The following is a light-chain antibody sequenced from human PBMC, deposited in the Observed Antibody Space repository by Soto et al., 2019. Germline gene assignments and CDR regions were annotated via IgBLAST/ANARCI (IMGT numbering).Light chain of an antibody. CDR3: QQSYSAPYT. Sequence: DIQMTQSPSSLSASVGDRVTITCRASQSIYSSLNWYHQKPGKAPKLLIYAASNLQSGGPSRFSGSGSGTDFTLSISSLQPEDFATYYCQQSYSAPYTFGQGTKLEI. J-gene: IGKJ2*01. CDR2: AAS. CDR1: QSIYSS. V-gene: IGKV1-39*01.